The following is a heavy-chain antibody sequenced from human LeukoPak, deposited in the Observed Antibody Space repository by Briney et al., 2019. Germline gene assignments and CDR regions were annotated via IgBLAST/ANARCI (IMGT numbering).Heavy chain of an antibody. Sequence: SETLSLTCAVYGGSFSGYYWSWIRQPPGKGLEWIGEINHSGSTNYNPSLKSRVTISVDTSKNQFSLKLSSVTAVDTAVYYCARGSIFGAVGYWGQGTLVTVSS. J-gene: IGHJ4*02. CDR3: ARGSIFGAVGY. D-gene: IGHD3-3*02. CDR2: INHSGST. CDR1: GGSFSGYY. V-gene: IGHV4-34*01.